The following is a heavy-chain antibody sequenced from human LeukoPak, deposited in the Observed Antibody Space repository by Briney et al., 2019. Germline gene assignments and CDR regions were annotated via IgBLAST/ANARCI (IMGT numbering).Heavy chain of an antibody. J-gene: IGHJ4*02. CDR3: ARGAELPDY. CDR2: VSYGGST. CDR1: GGSISSYY. Sequence: PSETLSLTCTVSGGSISSYYWSWIRQPPGKGPEWIGYVSYGGSTNYNPSLKSRVTISVDTSKNQFSLKLTSVTAADTAVYYCARGAELPDYWGQGTLVTVSS. D-gene: IGHD2-15*01. V-gene: IGHV4-59*01.